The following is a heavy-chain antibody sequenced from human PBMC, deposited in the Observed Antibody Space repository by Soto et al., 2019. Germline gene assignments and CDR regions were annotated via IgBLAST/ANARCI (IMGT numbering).Heavy chain of an antibody. J-gene: IGHJ5*02. CDR1: GGTFSSYA. Sequence: QVQLVQSGAEVKKPGSSVKVSCKASGGTFSSYAINWVRQAPGQGLVWMGGIIPIFGTANYAQKFQGRVTITADKSTSTAYMELRSLRYEDTAVYYCARNRGGDYDFWSGYDLWFDPWGQGTLVTVSS. CDR2: IIPIFGTA. CDR3: ARNRGGDYDFWSGYDLWFDP. V-gene: IGHV1-69*06. D-gene: IGHD3-3*01.